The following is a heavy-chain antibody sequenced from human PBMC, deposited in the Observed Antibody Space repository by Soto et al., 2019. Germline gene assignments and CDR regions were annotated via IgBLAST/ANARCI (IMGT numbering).Heavy chain of an antibody. CDR2: IITNFGTA. D-gene: IGHD2-2*01. CDR3: ATTDLVVVPSSSDVGSPDYFYYGMDV. Sequence: SVRVSCTASVGTFSSYGISWVRQVPGQGQEWMGGIITNFGTANYAKKFQGRVTSTADGSTSKACMELRSVRSEDTAVYYCATTDLVVVPSSSDVGSPDYFYYGMDVWGQGTTVTVSS. J-gene: IGHJ6*02. CDR1: VGTFSSYG. V-gene: IGHV1-69*13.